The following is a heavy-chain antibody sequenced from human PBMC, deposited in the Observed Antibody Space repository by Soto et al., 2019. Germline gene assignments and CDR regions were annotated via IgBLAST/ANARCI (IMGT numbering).Heavy chain of an antibody. J-gene: IGHJ6*04. CDR3: ARGSRNGIGTGLDV. CDR1: GGSFSGYY. CDR2: INHSGST. D-gene: IGHD1-1*01. V-gene: IGHV4-34*01. Sequence: SETLSLTCAVYGGSFSGYYWSWIRQPPGKGLEWIGEINHSGSTNYNPSLKSRVTISVDTSKNQFSLKLSSVTAADTAVYYCARGSRNGIGTGLDVWGKGTTVTVSS.